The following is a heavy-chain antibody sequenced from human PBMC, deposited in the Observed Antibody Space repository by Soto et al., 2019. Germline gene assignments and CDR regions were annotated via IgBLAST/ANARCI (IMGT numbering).Heavy chain of an antibody. Sequence: QGYLVQSGAEVKRPGASVRVSCKTSGFTFNTHGFSWVRQALGQGLEWMGWNSALNGKTFYAHNFQDRVIMTTDTSSSTAYMELRGLKSDDTAVYYCAAATSIALGFRYLGQGTLVTVSS. CDR2: NSALNGKT. J-gene: IGHJ4*02. CDR3: AAATSIALGFRY. D-gene: IGHD1-26*01. CDR1: GFTFNTHG. V-gene: IGHV1-18*01.